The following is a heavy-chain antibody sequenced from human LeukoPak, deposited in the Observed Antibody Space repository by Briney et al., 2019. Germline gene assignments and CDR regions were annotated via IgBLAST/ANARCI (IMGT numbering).Heavy chain of an antibody. CDR3: ARIGNYYFDY. V-gene: IGHV4-4*02. Sequence: PSGTLSLTCGVSGGSIDITNYWSWVRQAPGKGLEWIGEISHDGTTNYRPSLRSRVAMSFDRAKNQFSLKLTSVTAADTAVYFCARIGNYYFDYWGQGTLVTVSS. CDR2: ISHDGTT. D-gene: IGHD1-1*01. J-gene: IGHJ4*02. CDR1: GGSIDITNY.